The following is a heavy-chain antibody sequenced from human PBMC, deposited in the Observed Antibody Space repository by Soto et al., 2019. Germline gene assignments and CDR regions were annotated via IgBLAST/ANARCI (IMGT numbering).Heavy chain of an antibody. CDR3: ARESLLKSIPIYGYFYYAMDV. D-gene: IGHD3-3*01. V-gene: IGHV3-7*03. CDR1: GFIFSSSW. J-gene: IGHJ6*02. CDR2: IKPDGSEL. Sequence: GGSLRLSCAASGFIFSSSWMTWVRQAPGKGLEWVANIKPDGSELYYADSVKGRFTISRDNARNALYLQMSSLRPEDTALYYCARESLLKSIPIYGYFYYAMDVWGQGTTVTVSS.